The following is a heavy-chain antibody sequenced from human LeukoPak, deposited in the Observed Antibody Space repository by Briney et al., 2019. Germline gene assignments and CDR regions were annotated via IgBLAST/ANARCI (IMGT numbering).Heavy chain of an antibody. CDR2: ISSSSSYI. J-gene: IGHJ3*02. CDR3: ARPSDWNCPAINHDAFDT. V-gene: IGHV3-21*01. D-gene: IGHD2-8*02. CDR1: GFTFSSYS. Sequence: GGSLRLSCAASGFTFSSYSMNWVRQAPGKGLEWVSSISSSSSYIYYADSVKGRFTISRDNAKTSLYLQMNSLRAEDTAVYYCARPSDWNCPAINHDAFDTWGQGTMVTVSS.